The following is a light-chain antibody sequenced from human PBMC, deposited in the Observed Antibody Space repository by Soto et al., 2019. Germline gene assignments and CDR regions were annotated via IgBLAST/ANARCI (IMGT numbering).Light chain of an antibody. Sequence: EIVLTQSPGTLSLSPGERATLSCRASQSVNTKYLAWYQQKPGQAPRLLISGVSSRATGIPDRFSGSGSGTDFILTISRVEPEGCAVYYCQQFGTSSLVTFGPRTKGDIK. CDR3: QQFGTSSLVT. CDR2: GVS. V-gene: IGKV3-20*01. J-gene: IGKJ3*01. CDR1: QSVNTKY.